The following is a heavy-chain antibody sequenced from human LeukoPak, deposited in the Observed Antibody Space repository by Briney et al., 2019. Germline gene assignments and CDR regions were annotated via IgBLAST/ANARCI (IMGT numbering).Heavy chain of an antibody. CDR2: INHSGST. Sequence: SETLSLTCAVCGVSFSGYYWSWIRQPPGKGLEWIGEINHSGSTNYNPSLKSRVTISVDTSKNQFSLKLSSVTAADTAVYYCARGDGGNWHYYYMDVWGKGTTVTVSS. D-gene: IGHD4-23*01. V-gene: IGHV4-34*01. CDR1: GVSFSGYY. CDR3: ARGDGGNWHYYYMDV. J-gene: IGHJ6*03.